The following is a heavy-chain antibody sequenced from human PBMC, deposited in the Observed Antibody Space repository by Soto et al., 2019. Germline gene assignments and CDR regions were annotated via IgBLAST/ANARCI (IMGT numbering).Heavy chain of an antibody. V-gene: IGHV3-30*04. CDR1: GFTFSRHV. Sequence: GGSLRLSCAASGFTFSRHVMHWVRRAPGKGLEWVSVIAYDGGNKYYADSVKGRFTISRDNSKHTVYLQMNSLRVDDTAVYYCARASGAYNYIAMDVWGQGTMVTVSS. CDR2: IAYDGGNK. D-gene: IGHD7-27*01. CDR3: ARASGAYNYIAMDV. J-gene: IGHJ6*02.